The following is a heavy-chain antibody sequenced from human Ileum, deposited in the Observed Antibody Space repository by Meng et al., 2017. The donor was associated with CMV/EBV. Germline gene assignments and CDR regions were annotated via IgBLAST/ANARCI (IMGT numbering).Heavy chain of an antibody. CDR1: GGSFKSHDW. CDR2: TKHSGTA. V-gene: IGHV4-4*02. D-gene: IGHD3-22*01. J-gene: IGHJ4*02. CDR3: ASNGYFSLDY. Sequence: LTCAVSGGSFKSHDWWSWVRRPPGKGLEWVGETKHSGTATYNPSLKSRVTMSLDESKNDFSLRLTSVTAADTAVYYCASNGYFSLDYWSQGTLVTVSS.